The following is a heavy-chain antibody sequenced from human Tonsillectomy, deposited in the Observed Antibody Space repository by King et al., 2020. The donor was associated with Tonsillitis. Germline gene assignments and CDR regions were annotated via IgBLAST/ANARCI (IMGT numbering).Heavy chain of an antibody. Sequence: DVQLVESGGGLVQPGGSLRLSCAASGFTFSSYSMNWVRQAPGKGLEWVSYISRSSNIIYYADSVRGRFTISRDNAKSSLYLQTNSLRAEDTAVYYCARSGYELPPNYRYYGMDVWGQGTTVTVSS. V-gene: IGHV3-48*04. CDR2: ISRSSNII. D-gene: IGHD1-26*01. CDR3: ARSGYELPPNYRYYGMDV. CDR1: GFTFSSYS. J-gene: IGHJ6*02.